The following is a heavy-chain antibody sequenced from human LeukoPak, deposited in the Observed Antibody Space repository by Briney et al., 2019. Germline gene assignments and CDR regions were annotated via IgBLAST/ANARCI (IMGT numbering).Heavy chain of an antibody. CDR3: AKSLPTTWFGEFGAFDF. D-gene: IGHD3-10*01. CDR2: INAGNGDT. J-gene: IGHJ3*01. CDR1: GYTFTSYA. V-gene: IGHV1-3*01. Sequence: GASVKVSCKASGYTFTSYAVQWVRQAPGQRLEWMGWINAGNGDTKYSQKFQGRVTITRDTSASTAYMDLSSLSSEDTALNYCAKSLPTTWFGEFGAFDFWGQGTMVTVSS.